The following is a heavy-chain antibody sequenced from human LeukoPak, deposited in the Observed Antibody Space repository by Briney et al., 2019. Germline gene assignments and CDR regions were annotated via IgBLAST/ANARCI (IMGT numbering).Heavy chain of an antibody. CDR3: ARNFGSQQFDY. CDR2: IKQDGGVK. Sequence: PGGSLRLSCAASGFTFRTYWMDWVRQAPGKGLEWVANIKQDGGVKNYADSVKGRFTISRDNTKNSLYLEMNSLRGEDTAVYYCARNFGSQQFDYWGQGTLVTVSS. J-gene: IGHJ4*02. CDR1: GFTFRTYW. D-gene: IGHD1/OR15-1a*01. V-gene: IGHV3-7*01.